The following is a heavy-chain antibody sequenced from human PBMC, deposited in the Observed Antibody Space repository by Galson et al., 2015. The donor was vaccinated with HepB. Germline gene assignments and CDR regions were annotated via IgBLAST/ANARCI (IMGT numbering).Heavy chain of an antibody. D-gene: IGHD3-10*01. J-gene: IGHJ5*01. CDR1: GGTFSSYT. V-gene: IGHV1-69*02. Sequence: SVKVSCKASGGTFSSYTISWVRQAPGQGLEWMGRIIPILGIANYAQKFQGRVTITADKSTSTAYMELSSLRSEDTAVYYCARGGFGGNWFDSWGQGTLVTVSS. CDR2: IIPILGIA. CDR3: ARGGFGGNWFDS.